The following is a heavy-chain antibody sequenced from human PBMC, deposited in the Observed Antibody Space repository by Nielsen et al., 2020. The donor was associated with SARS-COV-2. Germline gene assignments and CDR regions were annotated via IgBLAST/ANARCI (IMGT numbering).Heavy chain of an antibody. CDR3: ARGGAPSYYYYGMDV. Sequence: GESLKISCAASGFTFSSYSMNWVRQAPGKGLEWVSYISSSSSTIYYADSVKGRFTIPRDNAKNSLYLQMNSLRAEDTAVYYCARGGAPSYYYYGMDVWGQGTTVTVSS. CDR1: GFTFSSYS. CDR2: ISSSSSTI. V-gene: IGHV3-48*01. J-gene: IGHJ6*02. D-gene: IGHD3-10*01.